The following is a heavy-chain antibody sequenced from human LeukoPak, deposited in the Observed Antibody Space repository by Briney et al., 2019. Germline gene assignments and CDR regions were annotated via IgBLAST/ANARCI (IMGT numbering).Heavy chain of an antibody. CDR3: AKDARVTMVRGVSYYFDY. CDR2: IRYDGSNK. CDR1: GFTFSSYG. Sequence: GGSLRLSCAASGFTFSSYGMHWVRQAPGKGLEWVAFIRYDGSNKYYADSVKGRFTISRDNSKNTLYLQMNSLRAEDTAVYYCAKDARVTMVRGVSYYFDYWGQGTLATVSS. D-gene: IGHD3-10*01. V-gene: IGHV3-30*02. J-gene: IGHJ4*02.